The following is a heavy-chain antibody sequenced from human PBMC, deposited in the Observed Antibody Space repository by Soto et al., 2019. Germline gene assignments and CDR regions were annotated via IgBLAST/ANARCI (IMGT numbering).Heavy chain of an antibody. J-gene: IGHJ6*03. Sequence: SQTLSLTCAISGDSVSSNSAAWNWIRQSPSRGLEWLGRTYYRSRWYNDYAVSVKSRITINPDTSKNQFSLHLNSVTPEDTAVYYCVGTTSPKCYYMDVWGKGTTVTVSS. D-gene: IGHD1-26*01. CDR3: VGTTSPKCYYMDV. V-gene: IGHV6-1*01. CDR2: TYYRSRWYN. CDR1: GDSVSSNSAA.